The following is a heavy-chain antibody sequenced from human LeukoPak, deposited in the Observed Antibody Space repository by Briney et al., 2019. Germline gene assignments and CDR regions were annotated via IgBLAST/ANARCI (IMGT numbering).Heavy chain of an antibody. J-gene: IGHJ3*02. V-gene: IGHV4-34*01. Sequence: SSETLSLTCAVYGGFFSGYYWSWIRQPPGKGLEWIGEINHSGSTNYNPSLKSRVTISVDTSKNQFSLKLSSVTAADTAVYYCARGSLRSLPLAPTGYAFDIWGQGTMVTVSS. CDR2: INHSGST. CDR1: GGFFSGYY. CDR3: ARGSLRSLPLAPTGYAFDI.